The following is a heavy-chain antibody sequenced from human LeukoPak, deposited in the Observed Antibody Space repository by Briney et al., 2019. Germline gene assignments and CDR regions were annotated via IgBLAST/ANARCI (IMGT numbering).Heavy chain of an antibody. CDR1: GFTFSSYW. J-gene: IGHJ4*02. CDR3: AKGQERTRIAARPSALDF. V-gene: IGHV3-23*01. D-gene: IGHD6-6*01. CDR2: IRVSGAST. Sequence: GGSLRLSCAASGFTFSSYWMHWVRQAPGKGLEWVSTIRVSGASTYYADSVKGRFTISRENSKNTLYLQMNTLSAEDTATYYCAKGQERTRIAARPSALDFWGQGTLVTVSS.